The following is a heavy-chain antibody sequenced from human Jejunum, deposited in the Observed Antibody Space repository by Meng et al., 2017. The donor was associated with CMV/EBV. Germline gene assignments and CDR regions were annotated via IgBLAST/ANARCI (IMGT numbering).Heavy chain of an antibody. V-gene: IGHV3-43*01. CDR1: GFGDDDDN. Sequence: ACGFGDDDDNMQWVRQSQGKGEEWVSLMNRNGRTKYEEDSVKGRFTISRDNSKNSLYLQMNGLTTEDTALYYCAKEDLPRSGNAFDYWGQGTLVTVSS. CDR2: MNRNGRTK. CDR3: AKEDLPRSGNAFDY. D-gene: IGHD3-3*01. J-gene: IGHJ4*02.